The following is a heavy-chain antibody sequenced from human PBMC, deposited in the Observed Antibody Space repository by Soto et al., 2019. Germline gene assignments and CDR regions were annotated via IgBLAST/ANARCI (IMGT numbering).Heavy chain of an antibody. J-gene: IGHJ6*02. CDR1: GFTFSSYA. Sequence: GGSLRLSCAASGFTFSSYAMSWVRQAPGKGLEWVSAISGSGGSTYYADSVKGRFTISRDNSKNTLYLQMNSLRAEDTAVYYCAYSKVVNYDFWSGPLGVWGQGTTVTVSS. CDR3: AYSKVVNYDFWSGPLGV. V-gene: IGHV3-23*01. D-gene: IGHD3-3*01. CDR2: ISGSGGST.